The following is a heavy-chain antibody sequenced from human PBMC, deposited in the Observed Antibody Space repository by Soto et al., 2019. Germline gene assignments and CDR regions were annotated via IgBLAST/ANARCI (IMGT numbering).Heavy chain of an antibody. Sequence: QVQLVQSGAEVKKPGSSVKVSCKSSGGIFGDYAINWVRQAPGQGLEWLGAIIPAIGTANYAHKFQGSVSITAAESSNIAYVELRKLRSDDSAIYYCARGGFRFGPHAYMSYWGQGTLVTVSS. V-gene: IGHV1-69*01. CDR2: IIPAIGTA. CDR1: GGIFGDYA. J-gene: IGHJ4*01. D-gene: IGHD3-16*01. CDR3: ARGGFRFGPHAYMSY.